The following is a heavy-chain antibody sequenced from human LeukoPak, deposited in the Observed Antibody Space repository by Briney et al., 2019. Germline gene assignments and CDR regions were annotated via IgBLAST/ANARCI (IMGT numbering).Heavy chain of an antibody. CDR2: ISSSSSYI. V-gene: IGHV3-21*01. D-gene: IGHD1-26*01. Sequence: GGSLRLSCAASGFTFSSYSMNWVRQAPGKGLEWVSSISSSSSYIYYADSVKGRFTISRDNAKNSLYLQMNSLRAEDTAVYYCASLGGSSGDYWGQGTLVTVSS. J-gene: IGHJ4*02. CDR1: GFTFSSYS. CDR3: ASLGGSSGDY.